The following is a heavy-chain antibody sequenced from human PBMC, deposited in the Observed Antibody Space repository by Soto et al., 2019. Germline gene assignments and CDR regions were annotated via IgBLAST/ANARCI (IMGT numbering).Heavy chain of an antibody. CDR3: ARETVVTATGDYFDY. CDR2: IYYSGST. D-gene: IGHD2-21*02. Sequence: LSLTCTVSGGSISSYYWTWIRQPPGKGLEWIGYIYYSGSTNYNPSLKSRVTISVDTSKNQFSLKLSSVTAADTAVYYCARETVVTATGDYFDYWGQGTLVTVSS. CDR1: GGSISSYY. V-gene: IGHV4-59*01. J-gene: IGHJ4*02.